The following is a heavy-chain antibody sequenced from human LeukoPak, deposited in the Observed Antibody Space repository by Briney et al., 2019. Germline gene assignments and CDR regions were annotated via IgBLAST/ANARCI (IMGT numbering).Heavy chain of an antibody. V-gene: IGHV3-9*01. Sequence: GGSLRLSCAASGFTFDDYAMHWVRQAPGKGLEWVSGISWNSGSIGYAVSVKGRFTISRDNAKNSLYLQMNSLRAEDTALYYCAKATEEMATTYYFDYWGQGTLVTVSS. CDR1: GFTFDDYA. CDR3: AKATEEMATTYYFDY. CDR2: ISWNSGSI. D-gene: IGHD5-24*01. J-gene: IGHJ4*02.